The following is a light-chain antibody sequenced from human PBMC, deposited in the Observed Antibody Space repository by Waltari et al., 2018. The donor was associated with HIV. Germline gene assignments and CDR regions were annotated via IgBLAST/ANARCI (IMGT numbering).Light chain of an antibody. V-gene: IGLV3-21*02. J-gene: IGLJ2*01. CDR1: NIGAKS. CDR2: DDG. CDR3: QVWDSSSDHVV. Sequence: SYVLTQPPSVSVAPGQTATMTRGGDNIGAKSVHWYQQKPGQAPVLVVYDDGDRPSEIPERFSGSNSGNTATLTIRRVEAGDEADYYCQVWDSSSDHVVFGGGTKVTVL.